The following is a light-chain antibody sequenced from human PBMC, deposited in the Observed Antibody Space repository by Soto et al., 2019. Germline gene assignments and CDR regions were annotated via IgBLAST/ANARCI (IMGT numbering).Light chain of an antibody. CDR3: QQYYSSPLT. CDR1: QSVLYSSNDKNY. Sequence: DIVMTQSPDSLAVSLGERATINCKSSQSVLYSSNDKNYLAWYQQKSGQPPKLLIAWASTRESGVPDRFSGSGSGTDFTLTISTLQAEDVAVYYCQQYYSSPLTFGPGTKVEIK. J-gene: IGKJ3*01. V-gene: IGKV4-1*01. CDR2: WAS.